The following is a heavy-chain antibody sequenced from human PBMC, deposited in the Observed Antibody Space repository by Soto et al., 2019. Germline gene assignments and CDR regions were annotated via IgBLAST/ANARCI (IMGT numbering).Heavy chain of an antibody. V-gene: IGHV3-33*01. Sequence: GGSLRLSCAASGFTFSSYGMHWVRQAPGKGLEWVAVIWYDGSNKYYADSVKGRFTISRDNSKNTVYLQMNSLRAEDTVVYYCAGSPPLYIYCSGGSCSDYYMDVWGKGTTVTVSS. CDR1: GFTFSSYG. CDR3: AGSPPLYIYCSGGSCSDYYMDV. CDR2: IWYDGSNK. J-gene: IGHJ6*03. D-gene: IGHD2-15*01.